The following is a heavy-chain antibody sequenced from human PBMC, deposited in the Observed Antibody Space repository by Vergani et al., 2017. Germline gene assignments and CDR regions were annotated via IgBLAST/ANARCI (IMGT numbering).Heavy chain of an antibody. CDR2: ISYDGSNK. Sequence: QVQLVESGGGVVQPGRSLRLSCAASGFTFSSYGMHWVRQAPGQGLEWVAVISYDGSNKYYADSVKGRFTISRDNSKNTLYLQMNSLRAEDTAVYYCAKGSGGAAAGRVGNWFDPWGQGTLVTVSS. CDR3: AKGSGGAAAGRVGNWFDP. CDR1: GFTFSSYG. V-gene: IGHV3-30*18. J-gene: IGHJ5*02. D-gene: IGHD6-13*01.